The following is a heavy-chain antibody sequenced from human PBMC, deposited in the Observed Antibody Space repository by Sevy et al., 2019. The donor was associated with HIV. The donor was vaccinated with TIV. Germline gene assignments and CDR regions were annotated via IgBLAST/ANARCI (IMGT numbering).Heavy chain of an antibody. CDR2: ISGSGGST. J-gene: IGHJ4*02. V-gene: IGHV3-23*01. D-gene: IGHD3-10*01. CDR3: AKSAPVYYYGSGDFDY. Sequence: GSLRLSCAASGFTFSSYAMSWVRQAPGKGLEWVSAISGSGGSTYYADSVKGRFTISRDNSKNTLYLQMNSLRAEDTAVYYCAKSAPVYYYGSGDFDYWGQGTLVTVSS. CDR1: GFTFSSYA.